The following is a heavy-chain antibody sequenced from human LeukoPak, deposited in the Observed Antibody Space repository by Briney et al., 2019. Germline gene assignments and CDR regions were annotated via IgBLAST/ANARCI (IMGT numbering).Heavy chain of an antibody. CDR1: GFTFDDYA. V-gene: IGHV3-9*01. Sequence: GGSLRLSCAASGFTFDDYAMHWVRQAPGKGLEWVSGISWNSGSIGYADSVKGRFTISRDNAKNSLYLQMNSLRAEDTALYYCAKAWGEGATGHYFDYWGQGTLVTVSS. CDR2: ISWNSGSI. J-gene: IGHJ4*02. D-gene: IGHD1-26*01. CDR3: AKAWGEGATGHYFDY.